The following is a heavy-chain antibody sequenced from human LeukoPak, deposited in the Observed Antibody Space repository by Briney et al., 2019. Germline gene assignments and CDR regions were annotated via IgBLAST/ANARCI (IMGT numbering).Heavy chain of an antibody. D-gene: IGHD3-22*01. J-gene: IGHJ4*02. V-gene: IGHV3-21*01. CDR2: ISSSSYI. CDR1: GFTFSSYS. Sequence: GGSLRLSCAASGFTFSSYSMNWVRQAPGKGLEWVSSISSSSYIYYADSAKGRFTISRDNAKNSLYLQMNSLRAEDTAVYYCASYDYDSSGYYGYWGQGTLVTVSS. CDR3: ASYDYDSSGYYGY.